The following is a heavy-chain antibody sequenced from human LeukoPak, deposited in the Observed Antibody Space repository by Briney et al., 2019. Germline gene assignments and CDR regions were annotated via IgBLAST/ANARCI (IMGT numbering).Heavy chain of an antibody. D-gene: IGHD3-9*01. Sequence: GGSLRLSCAASGFTFSSYWMSWVRQAPGKGLEWVANINEDGSKKYYADSVKGRLTISRDNAEKSLYLQMDSLRGEDTAVYYCARDGYDILTGYGYYYFDYWGQGTLVTVSS. CDR1: GFTFSSYW. V-gene: IGHV3-7*01. CDR3: ARDGYDILTGYGYYYFDY. CDR2: INEDGSKK. J-gene: IGHJ4*02.